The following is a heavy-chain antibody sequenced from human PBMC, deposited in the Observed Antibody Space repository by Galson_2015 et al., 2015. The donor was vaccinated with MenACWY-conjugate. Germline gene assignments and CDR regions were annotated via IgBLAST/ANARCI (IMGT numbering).Heavy chain of an antibody. CDR2: ISATRATI. J-gene: IGHJ1*01. V-gene: IGHV3-21*01. CDR3: ARTAGSVPP. D-gene: IGHD6-25*01. CDR1: GFTVSSFC. Sequence: SLRLSCAASGFTVSSFCMNWVRQAPGKGLEWVSSISATRATIYYADSVKGRVTITRDNAKNSLYMQMNSLRAEDTAVYYCARTAGSVPPWGLGTLVTVSS.